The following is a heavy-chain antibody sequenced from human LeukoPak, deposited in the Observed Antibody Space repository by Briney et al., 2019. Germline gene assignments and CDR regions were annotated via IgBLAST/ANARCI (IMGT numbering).Heavy chain of an antibody. J-gene: IGHJ3*02. V-gene: IGHV3-11*01. D-gene: IGHD3-22*01. CDR1: GFTFSDYY. Sequence: GGSLRLSRAASGFTFSDYYMSWIRQAPGKGLEWVSYISSSGSTIYYADSVKGRFTISRDNAKNSLYLQMNSLRAEDTAVYYCARDSTPLEYSSGYYPDAFDIWGQGTMVTVSS. CDR3: ARDSTPLEYSSGYYPDAFDI. CDR2: ISSSGSTI.